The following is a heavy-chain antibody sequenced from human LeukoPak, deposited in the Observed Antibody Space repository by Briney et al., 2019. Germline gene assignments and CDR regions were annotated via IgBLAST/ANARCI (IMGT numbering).Heavy chain of an antibody. CDR3: ARDFNWNLDY. Sequence: QPGGSLRLSCAASGFTFSSYWMSWVRQAPGKGLEWVASVKQDGSEKYSVDSVRGRFTISRDNAKNSLYLQMNSLRAEDTAAYYCARDFNWNLDYWGQGTLVTVSS. V-gene: IGHV3-7*01. CDR1: GFTFSSYW. D-gene: IGHD1-20*01. CDR2: VKQDGSEK. J-gene: IGHJ4*02.